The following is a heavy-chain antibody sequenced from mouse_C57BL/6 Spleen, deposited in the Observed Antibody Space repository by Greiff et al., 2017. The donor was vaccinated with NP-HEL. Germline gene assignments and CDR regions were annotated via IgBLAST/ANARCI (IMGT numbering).Heavy chain of an antibody. J-gene: IGHJ4*01. D-gene: IGHD1-1*01. Sequence: VQLQESGAELVRPGTSVKVSCKASGYAFTNYLIEWVKQRPGQGLEWIGVINPGSGGTNYNEKVKGKATLTADKSSSTAYMQLSSLTSEDSAVYVCARRDYGSSYAMDYWGQGTSVTVSS. V-gene: IGHV1-54*01. CDR3: ARRDYGSSYAMDY. CDR2: INPGSGGT. CDR1: GYAFTNYL.